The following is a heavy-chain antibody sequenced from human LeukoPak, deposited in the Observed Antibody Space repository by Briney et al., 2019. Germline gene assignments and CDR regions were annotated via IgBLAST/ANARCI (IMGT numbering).Heavy chain of an antibody. J-gene: IGHJ4*02. D-gene: IGHD1-1*01. Sequence: GGSLRLSCEGSGFTFNNYVMNWVRQAPGKGLEWVSGVSGRGSTTYYADSVKGRFTISRDNSQNTVYLQMKSLRAEDTAIYFCAKYTTPYYFDYWGQGILVTVSS. CDR3: AKYTTPYYFDY. V-gene: IGHV3-23*01. CDR2: VSGRGSTT. CDR1: GFTFNNYV.